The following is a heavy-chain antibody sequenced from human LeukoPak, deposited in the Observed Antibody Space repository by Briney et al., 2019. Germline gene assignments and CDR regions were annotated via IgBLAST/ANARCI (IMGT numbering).Heavy chain of an antibody. D-gene: IGHD5-24*01. CDR3: ARDGYNDAFDI. CDR2: IYYSGST. V-gene: IGHV4-59*01. J-gene: IGHJ3*02. CDR1: GGSISSYY. Sequence: SETLSLTCTVSGGSISSYYWSWVRQPPGKGLEWVGYIYYSGSTNYYPSLKSRVTISVDTSKNQFSLKLSSVTAADTAVYYCARDGYNDAFDIWGQGTMVTVSS.